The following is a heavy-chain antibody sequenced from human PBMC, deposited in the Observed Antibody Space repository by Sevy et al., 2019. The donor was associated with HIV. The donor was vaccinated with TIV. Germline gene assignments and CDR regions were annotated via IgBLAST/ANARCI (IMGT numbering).Heavy chain of an antibody. CDR3: ARVADSDAFDI. D-gene: IGHD2-15*01. V-gene: IGHV1-2*02. J-gene: IGHJ3*02. CDR1: GYTFTGYY. CDR2: INPNSGDT. Sequence: ASVKVSCKASGYTFTGYYMHWVRQAPGQGLEWMGWINPNSGDTNYAQKFQGRVTMTRDTSISTAYMELSRLRSDDTAVYYCARVADSDAFDIWGQGTMVTVSS.